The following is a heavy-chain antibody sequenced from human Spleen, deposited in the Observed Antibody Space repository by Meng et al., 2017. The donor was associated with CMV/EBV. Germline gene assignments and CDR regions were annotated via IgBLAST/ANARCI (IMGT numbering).Heavy chain of an antibody. V-gene: IGHV1-18*01. CDR3: ARGRDYDFWSGYYSGYYFDY. CDR1: GHTLANYG. CDR2: ISTHNGNT. D-gene: IGHD3-3*01. Sequence: ASVKVSCKASGHTLANYGISWVRQAPGQGLEWMGWISTHNGNTNYAQKFQGRVTMTTDTSTSTAYMELRSLRSDDTAVYYCARGRDYDFWSGYYSGYYFDYWGQGTLVTVSS. J-gene: IGHJ4*02.